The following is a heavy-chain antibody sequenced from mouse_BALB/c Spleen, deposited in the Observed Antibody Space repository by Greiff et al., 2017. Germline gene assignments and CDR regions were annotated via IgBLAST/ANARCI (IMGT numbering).Heavy chain of an antibody. Sequence: VQLQQSGAELVKPGASVKLSCTASGFNIKDTYMHWVKQRPEQGPEWIGRIDPANGNTKYDPKFQGKATITADTSSNTAYLQLSSLTSEDTAVYYCASRYDYAMDYWGQGTSVTVSS. CDR3: ASRYDYAMDY. V-gene: IGHV14-3*02. CDR1: GFNIKDTY. CDR2: IDPANGNT. D-gene: IGHD2-14*01. J-gene: IGHJ4*01.